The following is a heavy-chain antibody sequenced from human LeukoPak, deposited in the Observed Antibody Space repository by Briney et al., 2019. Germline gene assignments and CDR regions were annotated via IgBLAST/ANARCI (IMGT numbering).Heavy chain of an antibody. CDR3: AKCLQATCWCYFDY. Sequence: PGGSLRLSCAASGFTFNNYAVSWVRQAPGMGLEWVSAISGSGDSQYYADSVKGRFTISRDNSKNTLYLHMNSLRAEDTALYYCAKCLQATCWCYFDYWGQGTLVAVSS. CDR2: ISGSGDSQ. CDR1: GFTFNNYA. J-gene: IGHJ4*02. D-gene: IGHD1-26*01. V-gene: IGHV3-23*01.